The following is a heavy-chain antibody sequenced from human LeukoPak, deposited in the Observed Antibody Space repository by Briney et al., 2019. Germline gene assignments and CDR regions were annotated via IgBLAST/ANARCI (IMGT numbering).Heavy chain of an antibody. CDR2: ISYDGSNK. CDR1: GFTFSSYW. V-gene: IGHV3-30-3*01. CDR3: ARDLPMYSSSWNDAFDI. Sequence: GGSLRLSCAGSGFTFSSYWMSWVRQAPGKGLEWVAVISYDGSNKYYADSVKGRFTISRDNSKNTLYLQMNSLRAEDTAVYYCARDLPMYSSSWNDAFDIWGQGTMVTVSS. D-gene: IGHD6-13*01. J-gene: IGHJ3*02.